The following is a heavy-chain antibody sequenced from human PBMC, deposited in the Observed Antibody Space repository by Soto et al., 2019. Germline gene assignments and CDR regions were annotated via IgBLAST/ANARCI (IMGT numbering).Heavy chain of an antibody. J-gene: IGHJ4*02. CDR1: GFTLSTYA. Sequence: EVQLLESGGGLVRVGGSLRLSCAASGFTLSTYAMTWARQAPGKGLQWVSTISGNGDDTYYADSVKGRFTISRDNSKNTLYLQMNSLRAEDTAVYYCAKLNPYYTSGHFDYWGLGTLVTASS. V-gene: IGHV3-23*01. CDR2: ISGNGDDT. D-gene: IGHD3-3*01. CDR3: AKLNPYYTSGHFDY.